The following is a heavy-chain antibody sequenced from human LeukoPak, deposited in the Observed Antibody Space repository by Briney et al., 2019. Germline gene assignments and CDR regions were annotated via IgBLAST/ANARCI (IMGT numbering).Heavy chain of an antibody. D-gene: IGHD6-19*01. V-gene: IGHV4-59*01. CDR1: GGSISSYY. Sequence: SETLSLTCTVSGGSISSYYWSWIRQPPGKGLEWIGYLYYSGRTNYNPSLKSRVTISVDTSKNQFSLKLSSVTAADTAVYYCARTLSESYYYHGTDVWGQGTTVTVSS. CDR3: ARTLSESYYYHGTDV. J-gene: IGHJ6*02. CDR2: LYYSGRT.